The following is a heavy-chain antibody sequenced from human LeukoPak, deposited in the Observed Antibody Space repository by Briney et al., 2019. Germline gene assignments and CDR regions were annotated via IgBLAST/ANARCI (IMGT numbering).Heavy chain of an antibody. J-gene: IGHJ6*03. CDR2: ISGSGGST. CDR3: AKVSPMVRGVTTYYYYYYYMDV. V-gene: IGHV3-23*01. CDR1: GFTFSSYA. D-gene: IGHD3-10*01. Sequence: GGSLRLSCAASGFTFSSYAMSWVRQAPGKGLEWVSAISGSGGSTYYADSVKGRFTISRDNSKNTLYLQMNSLRAEDTAVYYCAKVSPMVRGVTTYYYYYYYMDVWGKGTTVTISS.